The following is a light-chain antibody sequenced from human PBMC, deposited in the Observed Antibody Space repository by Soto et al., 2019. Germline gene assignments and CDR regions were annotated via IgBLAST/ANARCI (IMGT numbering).Light chain of an antibody. CDR3: KQYGSSGT. V-gene: IGKV3-20*01. Sequence: EIVLTQSPGTLSLSPGERATLSCRASQSVSNNYLAWYQQKPGQAPRLLIYGASNRATVIPDRFSGSGSGTDFTLTSSRLEPEDFAVYYCKQYGSSGTFGQGTKVEIK. CDR2: GAS. J-gene: IGKJ1*01. CDR1: QSVSNNY.